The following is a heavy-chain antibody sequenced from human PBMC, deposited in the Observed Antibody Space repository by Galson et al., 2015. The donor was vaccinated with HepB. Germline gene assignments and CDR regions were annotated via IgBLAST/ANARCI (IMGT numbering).Heavy chain of an antibody. CDR2: INAGSGKT. J-gene: IGHJ3*02. V-gene: IGHV1-3*01. CDR1: GYTFSSYT. Sequence: SVKVSCKASGYTFSSYTIHWVRQAPGQRLEWMGWINAGSGKTKYSEKFQDRVTITRDTPASTAYMELSSLRFEDTAVYYCATLRGSFGFNGLDIWGQGTMVTVSS. CDR3: ATLRGSFGFNGLDI. D-gene: IGHD5-18*01.